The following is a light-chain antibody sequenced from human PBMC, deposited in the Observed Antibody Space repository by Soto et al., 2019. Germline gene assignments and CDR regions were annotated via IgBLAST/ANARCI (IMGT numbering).Light chain of an antibody. CDR3: SSYASSSTYV. V-gene: IGLV2-14*03. CDR1: SSDVGYYNH. Sequence: ALAQPACVSGSPGQAITISYTGTSSDVGYYNHVSWYQQHPGKAPKLMIYDVTNRPSGVSNRFFGSKSGNTASLTISGLQAEDEADYYCSSYASSSTYVFGTGTKVTVL. J-gene: IGLJ1*01. CDR2: DVT.